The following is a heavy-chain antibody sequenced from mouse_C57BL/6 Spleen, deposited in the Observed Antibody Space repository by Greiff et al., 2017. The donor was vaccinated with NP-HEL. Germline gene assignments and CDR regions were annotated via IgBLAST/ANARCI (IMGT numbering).Heavy chain of an antibody. CDR2: IWSGGST. D-gene: IGHD2-1*01. CDR3: ARRGILYGKEAMDY. Sequence: QVQLKESGPGLVQPSQSLSITCTVSGFSLTSYGVHWVRQSPGKGLEWLGVIWSGGSTDYNAAFISRLSISKDNSKSQVFFKMNSLQADDTAIYYCARRGILYGKEAMDYWGQGTSVTVSS. V-gene: IGHV2-2*01. J-gene: IGHJ4*01. CDR1: GFSLTSYG.